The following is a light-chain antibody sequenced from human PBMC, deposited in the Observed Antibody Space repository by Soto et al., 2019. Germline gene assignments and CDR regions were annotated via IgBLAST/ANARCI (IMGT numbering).Light chain of an antibody. CDR3: SSYAGSNNFV. CDR1: SSDIGAYIY. V-gene: IGLV2-8*01. J-gene: IGLJ1*01. CDR2: EVS. Sequence: QSVLTQPPSVPGSPGQSVTISCTGTSSDIGAYIYVSWYQQHPGKAPKLMISEVSRRPSGVPERFSGSKSGNTASLTVSGLQADDEAHYYCSSYAGSNNFVFGTGTKV.